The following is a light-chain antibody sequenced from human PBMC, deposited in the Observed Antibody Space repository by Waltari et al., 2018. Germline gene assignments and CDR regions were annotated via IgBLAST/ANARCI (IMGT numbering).Light chain of an antibody. CDR2: GAS. CDR3: QQLNSYPLT. J-gene: IGKJ4*01. Sequence: DIQFTQSPSFLSASVGDRVTIACRASQGIRSHLVWYQQKPGKAPKLLIYGASTLQSGVPSRFSGSGSATEFTLTISSLQPEDFATYYCQQLNSYPLTFGGGTKVEIK. V-gene: IGKV1-9*01. CDR1: QGIRSH.